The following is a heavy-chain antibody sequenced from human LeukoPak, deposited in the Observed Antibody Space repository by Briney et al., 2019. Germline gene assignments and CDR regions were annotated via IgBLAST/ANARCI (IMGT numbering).Heavy chain of an antibody. CDR2: IYSGGST. D-gene: IGHD3-10*01. CDR3: ASSGALLWPRFDP. CDR1: GFTVSSNY. Sequence: GGSLRLSCAASGFTVSSNYMSWVRQAPGKGLEWVSVIYSGGSTYYADPVKGRFTISRDNSKNTLYLQMNSLRAEDTAVYYCASSGALLWPRFDPWGQGTLVTASS. V-gene: IGHV3-53*01. J-gene: IGHJ5*02.